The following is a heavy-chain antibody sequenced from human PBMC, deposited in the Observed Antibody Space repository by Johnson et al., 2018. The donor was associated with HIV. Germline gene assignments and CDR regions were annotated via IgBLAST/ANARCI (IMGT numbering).Heavy chain of an antibody. CDR1: GFTFDDYG. D-gene: IGHD3-22*01. J-gene: IGHJ3*02. Sequence: MQLVESGGGVERPGGSLRLSCATSGFTFDDYGMSWVRQVPGKGLEWVSGINWDGDRTGYADSVKGRFTISRDNAKTSLYLQMNSLRAEDTALYYCARDRRHYSDSSGYPDSDAFDIWGQGTMVTVSS. V-gene: IGHV3-20*04. CDR2: INWDGDRT. CDR3: ARDRRHYSDSSGYPDSDAFDI.